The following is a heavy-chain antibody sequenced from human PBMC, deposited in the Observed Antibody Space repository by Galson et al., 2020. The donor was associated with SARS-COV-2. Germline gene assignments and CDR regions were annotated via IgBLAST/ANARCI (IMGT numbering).Heavy chain of an antibody. CDR3: VTSLAY. CDR1: GYSFANYW. Sequence: GESLKISCQSSGYSFANYWIGWVRQMPGKGLEWMGIIYPGDSDTRYSPSFQGQVTISADKSINTAYLQWSSLKASDTAMYYCVTSLAYWGQGTLVTVSS. V-gene: IGHV5-51*01. D-gene: IGHD5-12*01. J-gene: IGHJ4*02. CDR2: IYPGDSDT.